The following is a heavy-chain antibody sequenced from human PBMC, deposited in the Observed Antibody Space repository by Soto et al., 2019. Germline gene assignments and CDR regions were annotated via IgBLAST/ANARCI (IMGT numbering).Heavy chain of an antibody. V-gene: IGHV3-30-3*01. J-gene: IGHJ4*02. CDR1: GFTFSSYA. Sequence: QVQLVESGGGVVQPGRSLRLSCAASGFTFSSYAMHWVRQAPGKGLEWVAVISYDGSNKYYADSVKGRFTISRVNSKNTLYLQMNSLRAEDTAVYYCAREAGSSGLDYWGQGTLVTVSS. CDR2: ISYDGSNK. D-gene: IGHD6-19*01. CDR3: AREAGSSGLDY.